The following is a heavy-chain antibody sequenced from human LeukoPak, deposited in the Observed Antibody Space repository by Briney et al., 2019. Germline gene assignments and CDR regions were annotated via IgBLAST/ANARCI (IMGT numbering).Heavy chain of an antibody. D-gene: IGHD7-27*01. CDR1: GFTFSSYS. Sequence: SGGSLRLSCAASGFTFSSYSMNWVRQAPGKGLEWVSYISSSSSTIYYADSVKGRFTISRDNAKNSLYLQMNSLRDEDTAVYYCARDSGAPSYYYYYGMDVWGQGTTVTVSS. CDR2: ISSSSSTI. J-gene: IGHJ6*02. V-gene: IGHV3-48*02. CDR3: ARDSGAPSYYYYYGMDV.